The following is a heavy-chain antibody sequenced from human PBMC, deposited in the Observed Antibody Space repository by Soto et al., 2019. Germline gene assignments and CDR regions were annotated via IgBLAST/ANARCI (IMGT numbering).Heavy chain of an antibody. Sequence: PSETLSLTCTVAGGSISTSCWSWIRQPPGKGLEWIGYIHESGKTNYSPSLKSRVATSVDTSKNQFSLRLSSVTAADTALSYCARGSGYTAIDFWGQGNLVTVS. J-gene: IGHJ4*01. CDR3: ARGSGYTAIDF. D-gene: IGHD3-22*01. V-gene: IGHV4-59*01. CDR2: IHESGKT. CDR1: GGSISTSC.